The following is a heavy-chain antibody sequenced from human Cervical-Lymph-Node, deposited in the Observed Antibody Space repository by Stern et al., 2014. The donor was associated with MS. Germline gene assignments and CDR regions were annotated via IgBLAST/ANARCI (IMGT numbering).Heavy chain of an antibody. CDR1: GFRFSRFA. J-gene: IGHJ4*02. CDR2: VSFDGKEN. V-gene: IGHV3-30*04. Sequence: VQLVESGGGVVQPGRSLRLSCTASGFRFSRFAMHWVRQAPGTGLEWVALVSFDGKENNCADSVKGRFTISRDNSKNTVYLQMSSPRDEDTALYYCAKDLASDFYDIWDYWGQGTLVTVSS. D-gene: IGHD3-9*01. CDR3: AKDLASDFYDIWDY.